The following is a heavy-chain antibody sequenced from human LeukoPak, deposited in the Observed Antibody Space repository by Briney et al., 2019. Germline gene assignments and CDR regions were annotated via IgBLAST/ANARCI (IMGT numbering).Heavy chain of an antibody. Sequence: GASVKVSCKASGYTFTSYDINWVRQAPGQGLEWMGGIIPIFGTANYAQKFQGRVTITTDESTSTAYMELSSLRSEDTAVYYCASSIVVVPAAILDYWGQGTLVTVSS. CDR3: ASSIVVVPAAILDY. D-gene: IGHD2-2*02. CDR2: IIPIFGTA. J-gene: IGHJ4*02. CDR1: GYTFTSYD. V-gene: IGHV1-69*05.